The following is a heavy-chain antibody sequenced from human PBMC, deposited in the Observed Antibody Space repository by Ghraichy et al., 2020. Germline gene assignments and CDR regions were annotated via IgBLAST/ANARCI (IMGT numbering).Heavy chain of an antibody. J-gene: IGHJ6*04. V-gene: IGHV3-30-3*01. CDR2: ISHDGSNK. D-gene: IGHD6-13*01. Sequence: GGSLRLSCAASGFTFRTYAMYWVRQAPGKGLEWVAVISHDGSNKYYADSVKGRFTISRDNSKNTLSLQMNSLRAEDTAVYYCARDVKSSSWSYYYYGMDVWGKGTKVNDST. CDR3: ARDVKSSSWSYYYYGMDV. CDR1: GFTFRTYA.